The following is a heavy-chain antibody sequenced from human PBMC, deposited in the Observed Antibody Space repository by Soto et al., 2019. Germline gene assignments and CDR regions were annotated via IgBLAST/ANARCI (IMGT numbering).Heavy chain of an antibody. CDR1: GFTFSDYY. V-gene: IGHV3-11*06. CDR2: ISSSSSYT. J-gene: IGHJ4*02. D-gene: IGHD4-17*01. Sequence: GGSLRLSCAASGFTFSDYYMSWIRQAPGKGLEWVSYISSSSSYTNYADSVKGRFTISRDNAKNSLYLQMNSLRAEDTAVYYCARESAGYDYGDYEVMDWGQGTLVTVSS. CDR3: ARESAGYDYGDYEVMD.